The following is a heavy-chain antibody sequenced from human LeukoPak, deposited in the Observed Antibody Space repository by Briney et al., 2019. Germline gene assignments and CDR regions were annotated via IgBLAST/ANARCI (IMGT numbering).Heavy chain of an antibody. CDR3: AREVASAAFDY. D-gene: IGHD5-12*01. CDR1: GFTFSPYW. V-gene: IGHV3-74*03. Sequence: PGGSLRLSCAASGFTFSPYWMHWVRQAPGKGLVWVSLVKSDGSAMYADSVKGRFTISRDNAKNTLYLQMNSLRAEDTAVYFCAREVASAAFDYWGQGTPVTVPS. J-gene: IGHJ4*02. CDR2: VKSDGSA.